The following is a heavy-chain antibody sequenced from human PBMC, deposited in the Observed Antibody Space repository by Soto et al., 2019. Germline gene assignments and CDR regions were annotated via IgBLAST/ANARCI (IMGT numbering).Heavy chain of an antibody. Sequence: GESLKISCQGSGYRFTSYWIGWVRHMPGKGLEWMGIIYPGDSDTRYSPSFQGQVTISADKSISTAYLQWSSLKASDTAMYYCARPREAGKNYYGVDVWGQGTTVTVSS. D-gene: IGHD6-19*01. V-gene: IGHV5-51*01. J-gene: IGHJ6*02. CDR3: ARPREAGKNYYGVDV. CDR2: IYPGDSDT. CDR1: GYRFTSYW.